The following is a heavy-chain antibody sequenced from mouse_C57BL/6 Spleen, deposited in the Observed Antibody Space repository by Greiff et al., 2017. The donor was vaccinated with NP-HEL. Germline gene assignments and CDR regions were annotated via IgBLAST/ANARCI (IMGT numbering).Heavy chain of an antibody. D-gene: IGHD1-1*01. V-gene: IGHV1-85*01. CDR2: IYPRDGST. Sequence: VQLQESGPELVKPGASVKLSCKASGYTFTSYDINWVKQRPGQGLEWIGWIYPRDGSTKYNEKFKGKATLTVDTSSSTAYMELHSLTSEDSAVYFCARGIYYDGSSYVCWGQGTTLTVSS. J-gene: IGHJ2*01. CDR1: GYTFTSYD. CDR3: ARGIYYDGSSYVC.